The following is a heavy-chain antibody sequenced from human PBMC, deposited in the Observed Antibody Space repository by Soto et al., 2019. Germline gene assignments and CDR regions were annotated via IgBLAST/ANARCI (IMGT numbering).Heavy chain of an antibody. J-gene: IGHJ5*02. Sequence: GGSLRLSCTASGFTLQNYAMAWVRRAPGKGLEWVSTLIGGHYGTAYSYSVKGRFTVSRDNSKNCLYLQMNSLGVEDTAMYFCAKGKSTGDIDWFDPWGQGSLVTVSS. CDR1: GFTLQNYA. D-gene: IGHD3-10*01. V-gene: IGHV3-23*01. CDR3: AKGKSTGDIDWFDP. CDR2: LIGGHYGT.